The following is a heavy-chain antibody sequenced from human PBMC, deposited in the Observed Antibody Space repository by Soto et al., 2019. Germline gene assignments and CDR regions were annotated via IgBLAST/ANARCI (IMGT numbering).Heavy chain of an antibody. J-gene: IGHJ6*02. V-gene: IGHV3-21*01. D-gene: IGHD2-2*02. CDR2: ISSRSDI. CDR3: AREYTAWPLAYGLDV. CDR1: GFTFSTYS. Sequence: GGSLRLSXVASGFTFSTYSINWVRQAPGKGLEWVSSISSRSDIYYADSVKGRFAISRDNAKNSVSLQMNSLRAEDTAVYYCAREYTAWPLAYGLDVWGQGTTVTVSS.